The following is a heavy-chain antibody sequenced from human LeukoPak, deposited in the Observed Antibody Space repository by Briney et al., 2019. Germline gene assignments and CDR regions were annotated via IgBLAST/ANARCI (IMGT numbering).Heavy chain of an antibody. Sequence: GGSLTLSCAASGFTFDVYAMHWVRHAPGKGLEWVSGISWNSGSIGYADSVKGRFTMSRDDAKNSLYLQMNSLRAEDTALYYCAKAFGYSSGWYDYWGQGTLVTVSS. J-gene: IGHJ4*02. CDR3: AKAFGYSSGWYDY. CDR1: GFTFDVYA. D-gene: IGHD6-19*01. CDR2: ISWNSGSI. V-gene: IGHV3-9*01.